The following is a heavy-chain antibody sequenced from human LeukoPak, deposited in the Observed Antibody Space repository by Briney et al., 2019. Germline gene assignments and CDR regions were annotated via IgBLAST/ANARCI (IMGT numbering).Heavy chain of an antibody. Sequence: SETLSLTCAVSGYSISSGYYWGWIRQPPGKGLEWIGSIYHSGSTYYNPSLKSRVTISVVTSKNQLSLKLSSVTAADTAVYYCARGPDSYGYSGYWGQGTLVTVSS. J-gene: IGHJ4*02. CDR1: GYSISSGYY. CDR2: IYHSGST. CDR3: ARGPDSYGYSGY. D-gene: IGHD5-18*01. V-gene: IGHV4-38-2*01.